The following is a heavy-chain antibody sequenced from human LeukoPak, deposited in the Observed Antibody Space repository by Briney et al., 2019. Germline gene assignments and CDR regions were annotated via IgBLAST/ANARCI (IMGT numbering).Heavy chain of an antibody. CDR2: IYTSGST. Sequence: SETLSPTCTVSGGSISSNYWSWIRQSAGKGLEWIGRIYTSGSTNYNPSLKSRVSMSVDTSKNQFSLKLSSVTAADTAVYYCARDHYDSSGYRIDYWGQGTLVTVSS. J-gene: IGHJ4*02. CDR1: GGSISSNY. V-gene: IGHV4-4*07. D-gene: IGHD3-22*01. CDR3: ARDHYDSSGYRIDY.